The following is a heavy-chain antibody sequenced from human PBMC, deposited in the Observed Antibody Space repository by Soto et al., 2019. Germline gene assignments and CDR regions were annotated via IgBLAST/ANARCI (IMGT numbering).Heavy chain of an antibody. D-gene: IGHD3-22*01. J-gene: IGHJ3*02. V-gene: IGHV3-30-3*01. CDR2: ISYDGSNK. CDR1: GFTFSSYA. Sequence: GGSLRLSCAASGFTFSSYAMHWVRQAPGKGLEWVAVISYDGSNKYYADSVKGRFTISRDNSKNTLYLQMNSLRAEDTAVYYCTASDSSGYQPYPDAFDIWGQGTMVTVSS. CDR3: TASDSSGYQPYPDAFDI.